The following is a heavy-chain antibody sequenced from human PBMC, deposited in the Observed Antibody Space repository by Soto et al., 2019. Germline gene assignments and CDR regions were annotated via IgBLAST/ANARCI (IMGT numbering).Heavy chain of an antibody. CDR2: IYYSGST. D-gene: IGHD6-13*01. J-gene: IGHJ5*02. CDR1: GDSITSGGYY. Sequence: SETLSLTCTVSGDSITSGGYYWSWIRQHPGKGLEWIGYIYYSGSTYYNPSLKSRVAISVDTSKNQFSLKLSSVTAADTAVYYCARAFAPYSSTWYNWFDPWGQGTLVTVSS. V-gene: IGHV4-31*03. CDR3: ARAFAPYSSTWYNWFDP.